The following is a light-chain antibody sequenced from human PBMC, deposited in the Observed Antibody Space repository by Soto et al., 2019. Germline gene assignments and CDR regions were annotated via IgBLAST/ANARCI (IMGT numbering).Light chain of an antibody. CDR2: YAS. Sequence: EIVLTQSPATLSLSPGERATLSCRASQNVGSYLAWYQQKPGQAPRLLIYYASNRATDIPARFSGSGSGTDFTLTITSLEPEDFAVYYCQQRGNWPLTFGGGTKVEIK. J-gene: IGKJ4*01. V-gene: IGKV3-11*01. CDR1: QNVGSY. CDR3: QQRGNWPLT.